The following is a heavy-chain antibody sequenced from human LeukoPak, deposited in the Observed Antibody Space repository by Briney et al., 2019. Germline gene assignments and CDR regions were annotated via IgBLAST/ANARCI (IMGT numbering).Heavy chain of an antibody. Sequence: GGSLRLSCAASGFTVSSNYMSWVRQAPGKGLEWVSVIYSGGSTYYADSVKGRFTISRDNSKNTLYLQMDSLRAEDTAVYYCARSPIYDSSGYYDYWGQGTLVTVSS. CDR1: GFTVSSNY. CDR3: ARSPIYDSSGYYDY. J-gene: IGHJ4*02. D-gene: IGHD3-22*01. CDR2: IYSGGST. V-gene: IGHV3-53*01.